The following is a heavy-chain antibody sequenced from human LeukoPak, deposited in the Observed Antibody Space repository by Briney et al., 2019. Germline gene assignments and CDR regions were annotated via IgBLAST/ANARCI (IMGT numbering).Heavy chain of an antibody. Sequence: SETLSLTCTVSGGSIRRYYWSWIRQPPGKGLEWIGYIYYSGSTNYNPSLKSRVTISVDTSKNQFSLKLSSVTAADTAVYYCARVDTAMAVDYWGQGTLVTVSS. CDR3: ARVDTAMAVDY. J-gene: IGHJ4*02. D-gene: IGHD5-18*01. V-gene: IGHV4-59*08. CDR1: GGSIRRYY. CDR2: IYYSGST.